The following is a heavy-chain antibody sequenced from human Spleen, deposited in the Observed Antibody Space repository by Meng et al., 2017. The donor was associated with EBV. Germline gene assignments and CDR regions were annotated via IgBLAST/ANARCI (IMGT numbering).Heavy chain of an antibody. V-gene: IGHV4-39*07. CDR2: ISYGGNT. D-gene: IGHD5-18*01. CDR1: GGSRSGSDYC. CDR3: ARDRGDTNAYDFDY. J-gene: IGHJ4*02. Sequence: RRWGAGPGLVSAAETVATSCSVAGGSRSGSDYCGGWIRQPPGRGLWWMGSISYGGNTYYKPSLKSLVTISVDTSKNQFSLQLSSVTAADTVEYYCARDRGDTNAYDFDYWGQGTLVTVSS.